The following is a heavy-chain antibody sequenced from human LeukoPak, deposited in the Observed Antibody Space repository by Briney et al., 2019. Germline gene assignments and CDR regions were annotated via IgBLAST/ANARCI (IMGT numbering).Heavy chain of an antibody. J-gene: IGHJ6*03. Sequence: SETLSLTCGVYGGSFSGHHWSWIRQPPGKGLEWIGEINYSGNTNYNPSLKSRVTISVDTSKNQFSLKLSSVTAADTAVYHCARGRGGNSDYDILTRHYYYMDVWGKGTTVTVSS. V-gene: IGHV4-34*01. D-gene: IGHD5-12*01. CDR1: GGSFSGHH. CDR3: ARGRGGNSDYDILTRHYYYMDV. CDR2: INYSGNT.